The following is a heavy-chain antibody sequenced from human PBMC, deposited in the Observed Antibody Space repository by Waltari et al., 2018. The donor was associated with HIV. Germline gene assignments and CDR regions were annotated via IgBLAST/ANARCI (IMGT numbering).Heavy chain of an antibody. CDR3: ARLTAIGYFDY. D-gene: IGHD2-21*02. J-gene: IGHJ4*02. CDR2: IKQDGSDK. V-gene: IGHV3-7*01. Sequence: EVQLVVSGGGLVQPGGSLRRSCAASGFIVRSHWMSWVGQAPGKGLEWVANIKQDGSDKSYVDSGKGRFTISRDNAKKSLYLQMNSLRAEDTAVYYCARLTAIGYFDYWGQGTLVTVSS. CDR1: GFIVRSHW.